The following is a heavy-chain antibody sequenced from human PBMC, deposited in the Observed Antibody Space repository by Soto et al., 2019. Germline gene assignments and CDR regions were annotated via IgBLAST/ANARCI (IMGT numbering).Heavy chain of an antibody. CDR3: ASGWFGEFVYYFDY. J-gene: IGHJ4*02. CDR2: ISAYNGNT. V-gene: IGHV1-18*01. Sequence: SVKVSCKDSGYTFTSYGISWVRQAPGQGLEWMGWISAYNGNTNYAQKLQGRVTMTTDTSTSTAYMELRSLGSDDTAVYYCASGWFGEFVYYFDYWGQGTLVTVSS. CDR1: GYTFTSYG. D-gene: IGHD3-10*01.